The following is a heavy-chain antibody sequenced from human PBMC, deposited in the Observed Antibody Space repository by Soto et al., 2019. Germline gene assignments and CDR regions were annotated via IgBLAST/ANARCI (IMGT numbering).Heavy chain of an antibody. CDR2: VNPNSGNT. V-gene: IGHV1-8*01. CDR1: GYTFTSYD. J-gene: IGHJ3*02. CDR3: ARASYLDPAFDI. Sequence: QVQLVQSGAEVKRPGASVKVSCKASGYTFTSYDFNWVRQAPGQGLEGMGWVNPNSGNTDYAQQFKGRFTMTRNTSISTAYMELSSLRSEDTAVYYCARASYLDPAFDIWGQGTMVTVSS. D-gene: IGHD2-2*03.